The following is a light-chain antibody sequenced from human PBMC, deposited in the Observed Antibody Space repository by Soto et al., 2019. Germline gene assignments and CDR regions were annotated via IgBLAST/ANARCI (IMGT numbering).Light chain of an antibody. Sequence: EIVLTQSPATLSSFPGDRVTLSCRASQYINTRLAWYQHRPGQAPRLLIYQTSIRAAGIPDRFSGSGSGTDFTLTISRLEPEDFAVYYCQQRDDWVSFGGGTKVDI. CDR2: QTS. CDR1: QYINTR. CDR3: QQRDDWVS. J-gene: IGKJ4*01. V-gene: IGKV3D-20*02.